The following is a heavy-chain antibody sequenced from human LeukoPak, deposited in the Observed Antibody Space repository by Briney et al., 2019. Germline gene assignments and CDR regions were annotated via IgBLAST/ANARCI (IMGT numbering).Heavy chain of an antibody. CDR3: ARTPNWNDEDYFDY. CDR2: IYYSGST. D-gene: IGHD1-1*01. Sequence: SETLSLTCTVSGYSISSSSYYWGWIRQPPGKGLEWIGSIYYSGSTYYNPSLKSRVTISVDTSKNQFSLKLSSVTAADTAVYYCARTPNWNDEDYFDYWGQGTLVTVSS. J-gene: IGHJ4*02. CDR1: GYSISSSSYY. V-gene: IGHV4-39*01.